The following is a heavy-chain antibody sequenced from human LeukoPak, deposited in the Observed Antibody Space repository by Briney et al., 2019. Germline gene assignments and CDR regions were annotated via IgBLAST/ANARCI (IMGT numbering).Heavy chain of an antibody. J-gene: IGHJ5*02. CDR3: ARDRAGVSSWFDP. CDR2: IIPIFGKA. D-gene: IGHD3-10*01. Sequence: ASVKVSCKTSGGTFSSYAISRVRQAPGQGLEWMGGIIPIFGKANYAQKFQGRVTITTDESTSTAYMELSSLRSEDTAVYYCARDRAGVSSWFDPWGQGTLVTVSS. CDR1: GGTFSSYA. V-gene: IGHV1-69*05.